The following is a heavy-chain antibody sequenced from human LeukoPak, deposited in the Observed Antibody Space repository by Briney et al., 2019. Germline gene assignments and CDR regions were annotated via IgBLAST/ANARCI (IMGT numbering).Heavy chain of an antibody. V-gene: IGHV4-59*01. CDR2: IYYSGST. CDR3: ARGVVDTAMVSDWGNWFDP. CDR1: GGSISSYY. D-gene: IGHD5-18*01. Sequence: SETLSLTCTVSGGSISSYYWSWIRQPPGKGLEWIGYIYYSGSTNYNPSLKSRVTISVDTSKNQFSLKLSSVTAADTAVYYCARGVVDTAMVSDWGNWFDPWGQGTLVTVSS. J-gene: IGHJ5*02.